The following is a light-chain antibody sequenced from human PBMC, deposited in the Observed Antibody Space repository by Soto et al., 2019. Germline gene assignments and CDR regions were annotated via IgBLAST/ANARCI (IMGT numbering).Light chain of an antibody. V-gene: IGKV3-15*01. Sequence: DIVMTQSPATLSVSPGERATLSCRASQSVSSNLAWYQQKPGQAPRLLIYGASTRATGIPARFSGSGSGTDFTLTISRLEPEEFAVYYCQNFGDSPITFGKGTRLEIK. CDR1: QSVSSN. CDR3: QNFGDSPIT. CDR2: GAS. J-gene: IGKJ5*01.